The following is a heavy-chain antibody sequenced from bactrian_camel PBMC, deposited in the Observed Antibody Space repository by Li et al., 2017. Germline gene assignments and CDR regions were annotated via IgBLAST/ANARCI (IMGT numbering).Heavy chain of an antibody. CDR2: IGPGDGRT. CDR3: ATGFYSDYSQFTGEEY. Sequence: VQLVESGGGLVQPGGSLRLSCAASGFTFSTTWMHWVRQAPGKGLEWVSSIGPGDGRTSSADSVKGRFTISRDNTKNTLYLQLNSLKTEDTALYYCATGFYSDYSQFTGEEYWGQGTQVTVS. J-gene: IGHJ4*01. D-gene: IGHD4*01. CDR1: GFTFSTTW. V-gene: IGHV3S19*01.